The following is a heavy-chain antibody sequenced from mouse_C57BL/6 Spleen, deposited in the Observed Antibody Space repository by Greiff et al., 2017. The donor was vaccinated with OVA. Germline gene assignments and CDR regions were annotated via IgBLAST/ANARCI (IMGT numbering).Heavy chain of an antibody. CDR2: ISYDGSN. V-gene: IGHV3-6*01. D-gene: IGHD2-3*01. J-gene: IGHJ3*01. Sequence: EVQLQQSGPGLVKPSQSLSLTCSVTGYSITSGYYWNWIRQFPGNKLEWMGYISYDGSNNYNPSLKNRISITRDTSKNQFFLKLNSVTTEDTATYYCARGGVYDGYSWFAYWGQGTLVTVSA. CDR1: GYSITSGYY. CDR3: ARGGVYDGYSWFAY.